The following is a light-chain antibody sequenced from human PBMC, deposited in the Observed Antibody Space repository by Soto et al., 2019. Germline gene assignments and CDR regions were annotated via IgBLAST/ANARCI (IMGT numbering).Light chain of an antibody. V-gene: IGKV3-15*01. CDR1: QSVSDN. CDR2: GAS. J-gene: IGKJ2*01. Sequence: EMVMTQSPATLSVSPGERATLSFRAGQSVSDNLAWYQQRPGQAPRLLFYGASTRATGVPVRFSASGSGTESALNISSMESEAFAVYYCEQYTHWPRGYTFGQGTKVEIK. CDR3: EQYTHWPRGYT.